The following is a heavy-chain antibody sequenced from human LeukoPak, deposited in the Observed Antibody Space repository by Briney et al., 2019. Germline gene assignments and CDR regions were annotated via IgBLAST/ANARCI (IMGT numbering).Heavy chain of an antibody. CDR2: IKWDGGRT. Sequence: GGSLRLSCAASGFTFDDHGMSWVRQAPGKGLEWVSGIKWDGGRTGYADSVKGRFTISRDNAKNPVSLKLNSLRAEDTALYYCARGSGHSGYFYFDYWGQGTLVTVSS. J-gene: IGHJ4*02. CDR3: ARGSGHSGYFYFDY. V-gene: IGHV3-20*04. D-gene: IGHD6-13*01. CDR1: GFTFDDHG.